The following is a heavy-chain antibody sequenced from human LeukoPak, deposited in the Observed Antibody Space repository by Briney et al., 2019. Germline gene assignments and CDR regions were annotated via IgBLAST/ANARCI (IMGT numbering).Heavy chain of an antibody. V-gene: IGHV4-39*01. CDR3: ARGEFPLAFDH. CDR2: IYYSGST. D-gene: IGHD3-10*01. Sequence: SETLSLTRTVSGGSISSSSYYWGWIRQPPGKGLEWIGSIYYSGSTYYNPSLKSRVTISVDTSKNQFSLKLSSVTAADTAVYYCARGEFPLAFDHWGQGTLVTVSS. CDR1: GGSISSSSYY. J-gene: IGHJ4*02.